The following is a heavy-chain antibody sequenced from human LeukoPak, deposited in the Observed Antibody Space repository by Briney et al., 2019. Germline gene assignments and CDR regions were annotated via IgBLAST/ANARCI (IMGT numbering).Heavy chain of an antibody. D-gene: IGHD6-19*01. J-gene: IGHJ2*01. CDR1: GVSVSSYY. V-gene: IGHV4-4*09. Sequence: SETLSLTCTVSGVSVSSYYCSWIRQPPGKGLQWIGYISTSGSTDYSPSLKSRVTISVDRSKNQCSLNLSSVTAADTAVYYCAGHDEGSGWYRSYIDLWGRGTLVIVSS. CDR2: ISTSGST. CDR3: AGHDEGSGWYRSYIDL.